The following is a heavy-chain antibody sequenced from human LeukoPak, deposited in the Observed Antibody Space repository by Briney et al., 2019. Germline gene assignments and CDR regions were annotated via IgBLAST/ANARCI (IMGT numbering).Heavy chain of an antibody. Sequence: ASVTVSFKASVYTFTSYGISWVRQAPAQGLDGMGWISAYNGNTNYAQKLQGRVTMTTDTSTSTAYMELRSLRSDDTAVYYCARDFYGKTQVYYFDYWGQGTLVTVSS. V-gene: IGHV1-18*01. CDR3: ARDFYGKTQVYYFDY. CDR1: VYTFTSYG. CDR2: ISAYNGNT. J-gene: IGHJ4*02. D-gene: IGHD4-17*01.